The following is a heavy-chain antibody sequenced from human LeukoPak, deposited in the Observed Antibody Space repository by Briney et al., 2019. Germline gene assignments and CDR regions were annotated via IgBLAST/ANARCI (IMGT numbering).Heavy chain of an antibody. CDR2: IYYSGST. V-gene: IGHV4-39*07. J-gene: IGHJ4*02. Sequence: SETLSLTCTVSGGSISSSSYYWGWVRHPPGKGLEWIGSIYYSGSTYYNPSLKSRVTISVDTSKNQFSLKLSSVTAADTAVYYCARTMIQLGFDYWGQGTLVTVSS. CDR3: ARTMIQLGFDY. D-gene: IGHD5-18*01. CDR1: GGSISSSSYY.